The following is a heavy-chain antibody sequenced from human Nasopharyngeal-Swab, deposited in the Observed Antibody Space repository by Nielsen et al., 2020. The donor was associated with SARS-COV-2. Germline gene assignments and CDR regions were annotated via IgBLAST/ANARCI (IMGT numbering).Heavy chain of an antibody. Sequence: GESLKISCAASGFTFSLYTMNWVRQAPGKGPEWLATIKQGGGETYYVDSVKGRFTISSDNSKNSVYLQIDSLRAEDTAVYFCAREAHDYSNYRRGAEWFDPWGQGTLVTVSS. CDR1: GFTFSLYT. J-gene: IGHJ5*02. D-gene: IGHD4-11*01. CDR3: AREAHDYSNYRRGAEWFDP. V-gene: IGHV3-7*01. CDR2: IKQGGGET.